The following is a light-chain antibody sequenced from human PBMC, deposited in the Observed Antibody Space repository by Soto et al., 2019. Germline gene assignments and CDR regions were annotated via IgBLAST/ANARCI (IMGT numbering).Light chain of an antibody. CDR3: WSDAGRNTYG. V-gene: IGLV1-40*01. Sequence: QSVLTQPPSVSGAPGQRVTISCTGSSSNIGAHYDVHWYQQLPGTAPKLLIYGNSNRPSGVPDRFSGSKAGSTASLTVSGLQADDEADYYCWSDAGRNTYGFGPGTKVTVL. CDR1: SSNIGAHYD. CDR2: GNS. J-gene: IGLJ1*01.